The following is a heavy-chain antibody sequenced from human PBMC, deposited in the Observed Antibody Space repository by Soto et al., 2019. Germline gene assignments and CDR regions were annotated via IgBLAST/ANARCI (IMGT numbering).Heavy chain of an antibody. CDR2: ISGSDGKT. D-gene: IGHD3-3*01. CDR3: ARWSYLDY. CDR1: GFRLGSYA. Sequence: SLRLSCAASGFRLGSYALRWVRQAPGKGLEWVSAISGSDGKTFYADSVKGRFSISRDTSQSTLYLQMNSLRADDTAMYYCARWSYLDYWGQGTRVTVSS. V-gene: IGHV3-23*01. J-gene: IGHJ4*02.